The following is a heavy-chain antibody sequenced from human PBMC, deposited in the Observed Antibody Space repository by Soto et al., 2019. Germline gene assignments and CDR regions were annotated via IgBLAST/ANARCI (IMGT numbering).Heavy chain of an antibody. D-gene: IGHD5-12*01. CDR3: AKDLWSSTIVGAYYYYYYGMDV. CDR1: GFTFSSYG. V-gene: IGHV3-30*18. CDR2: ISYDGSNK. Sequence: GSLRLSCAASGFTFSSYGMHWVRQAPGKGLEWVAVISYDGSNKYYADSVKGRFTISRDNSKNTLYLQMNSLRAEDTAVYYCAKDLWSSTIVGAYYYYYYGMDVWGQGTTVTVSS. J-gene: IGHJ6*02.